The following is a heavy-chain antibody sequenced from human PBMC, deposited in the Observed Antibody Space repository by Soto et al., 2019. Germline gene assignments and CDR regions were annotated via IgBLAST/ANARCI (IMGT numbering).Heavy chain of an antibody. CDR3: VYIPRQQLMSFSV. V-gene: IGHV2-5*04. Sequence: QIILKESGPTLVKPTQTLTLTCSFSGFSLSTTSVGVGWIRQPPGKALEWLALISWDGDKRYSPSQKRRLTINKDTVKNQVVLTMTNMDPVDTGTYYCVYIPRQQLMSFSVWVQGTMVIVSA. CDR1: GFSLSTTSVG. CDR2: ISWDGDK. D-gene: IGHD6-13*01. J-gene: IGHJ3*01.